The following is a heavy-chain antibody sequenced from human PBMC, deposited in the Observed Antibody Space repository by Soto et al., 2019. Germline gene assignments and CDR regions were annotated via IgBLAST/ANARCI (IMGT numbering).Heavy chain of an antibody. J-gene: IGHJ4*02. CDR3: AKGSDWGLDY. Sequence: QVQLVESGGGVVQPGRSLRRSCAASGFTFSSYGMHWVRQAPGKGVEWVAVISYDGSNKYYADSVKGRFTISRDNYKNTLYLQMNSLRAEDTAVYYCAKGSDWGLDYWGQGTLVTVSS. V-gene: IGHV3-30*18. CDR1: GFTFSSYG. D-gene: IGHD3-16*01. CDR2: ISYDGSNK.